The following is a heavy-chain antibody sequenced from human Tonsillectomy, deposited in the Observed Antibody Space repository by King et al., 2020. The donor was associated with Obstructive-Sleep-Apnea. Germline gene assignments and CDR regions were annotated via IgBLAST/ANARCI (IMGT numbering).Heavy chain of an antibody. CDR3: ARGGTYYADY. CDR2: VNPNSVGT. J-gene: IGHJ4*02. Sequence: VQLVESGAEVKKPGASVKVSCKSSGYTFTVYYIHWVRQAPGQGLEWMGWVNPNSVGTNYAQKFQGWVTMTRETSISTAYMELSRLRSDDTAIYYCARGGTYYADYWGQGTLVTVSS. D-gene: IGHD1-26*01. CDR1: GYTFTVYY. V-gene: IGHV1-2*04.